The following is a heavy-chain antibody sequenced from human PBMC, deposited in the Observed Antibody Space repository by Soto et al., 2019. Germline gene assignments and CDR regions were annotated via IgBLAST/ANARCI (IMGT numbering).Heavy chain of an antibody. V-gene: IGHV4-59*01. CDR1: GGSISSYY. Sequence: PSETLSLTCTVSGGSISSYYWSWIRQPPGKGLGWIGYIYYSGSTNYNPSLKSRVTISVDTSKNQFSLKLSSVTAADTAVYYCARVGNDFWSGYYDIDYWGQGTLVTSSS. J-gene: IGHJ4*02. CDR3: ARVGNDFWSGYYDIDY. CDR2: IYYSGST. D-gene: IGHD3-3*01.